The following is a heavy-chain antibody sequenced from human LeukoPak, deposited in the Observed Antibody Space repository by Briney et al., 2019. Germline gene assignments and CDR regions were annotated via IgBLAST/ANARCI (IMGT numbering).Heavy chain of an antibody. Sequence: GGSLRLSCAASGFTFSSYAMHWVRQAPGKGLEWVAVISYDGSNKYYADSVKGRFTISRDNSKNTLYLQMNSLRAEDTAVYYCAKGRIWFGVQGTLVTVSS. CDR3: AKGRIWF. D-gene: IGHD3-10*01. V-gene: IGHV3-30-3*01. J-gene: IGHJ4*02. CDR2: ISYDGSNK. CDR1: GFTFSSYA.